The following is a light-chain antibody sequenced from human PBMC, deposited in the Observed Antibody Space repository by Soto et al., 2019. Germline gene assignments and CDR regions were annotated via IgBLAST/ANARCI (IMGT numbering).Light chain of an antibody. V-gene: IGKV1-39*01. CDR1: QTITNY. CDR3: QQSYSSPWT. Sequence: DIQMTQSPSSLSASVGDRVTITCRASQTITNYLNWYQQKPGKAPKLLIYAASTLLSGVPARFSGGGSGTDFTLIIDSLQPDDFATYYCQQSYSSPWTFGQGTKVEIK. CDR2: AAS. J-gene: IGKJ1*01.